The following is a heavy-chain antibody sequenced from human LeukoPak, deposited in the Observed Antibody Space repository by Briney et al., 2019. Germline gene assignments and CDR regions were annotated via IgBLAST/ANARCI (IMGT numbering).Heavy chain of an antibody. D-gene: IGHD4-23*01. V-gene: IGHV4-59*08. Sequence: SETLSLTCTVSGGSISSYYWSWIRQPPGKGLEWIGYIYYSGSTKCNPSLKSRVTISVDTSQNQFSLRLSSVTAADTAVYYCARHPYGGNSDFDYWGQGTLVTVSS. CDR2: IYYSGST. CDR1: GGSISSYY. J-gene: IGHJ4*02. CDR3: ARHPYGGNSDFDY.